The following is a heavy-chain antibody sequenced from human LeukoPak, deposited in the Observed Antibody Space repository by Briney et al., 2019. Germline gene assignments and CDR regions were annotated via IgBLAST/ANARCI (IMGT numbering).Heavy chain of an antibody. D-gene: IGHD4-17*01. CDR1: GGSFSGYY. Sequence: SETLSLTCAVYGGSFSGYYWSWIRQPPGKGLEWLGEINHSGSTNYNPSLKSRVTISVDTSKNQFSLKLSSVTAADTAVYYCARLDYGDYVVDYWGQGTLVTVSS. V-gene: IGHV4-34*01. CDR3: ARLDYGDYVVDY. CDR2: INHSGST. J-gene: IGHJ4*02.